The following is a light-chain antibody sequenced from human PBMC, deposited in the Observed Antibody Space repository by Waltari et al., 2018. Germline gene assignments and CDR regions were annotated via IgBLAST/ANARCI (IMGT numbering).Light chain of an antibody. V-gene: IGKV3-15*01. CDR3: QQYNTWPLT. CDR1: QSINNN. Sequence: EIVMTQSPGTLSVSPGERATLSCRASQSINNNLAWYQQKPGQAPRIPIYGASTRATGIPARFSGSGSETEFTLTISSLQSEDFAVYYCQQYNTWPLTFGGGTKVEIK. CDR2: GAS. J-gene: IGKJ4*01.